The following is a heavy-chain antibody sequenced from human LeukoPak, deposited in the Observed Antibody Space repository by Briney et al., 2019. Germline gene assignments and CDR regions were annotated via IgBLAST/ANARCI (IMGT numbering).Heavy chain of an antibody. D-gene: IGHD6-19*01. J-gene: IGHJ6*03. V-gene: IGHV3-74*01. CDR2: INSDGSST. CDR1: GFTFSSYW. CDR3: ASTPVAGTDYYYYYYMDV. Sequence: QPGGSLRLSCAASGFTFSSYWMHWVRQAPGKGLVWVSRINSDGSSTSYADSVKGRFTISRDNAKNTLYLQMNSLRAEDTAVYYCASTPVAGTDYYYYYYMDVWGKGTTVTVSS.